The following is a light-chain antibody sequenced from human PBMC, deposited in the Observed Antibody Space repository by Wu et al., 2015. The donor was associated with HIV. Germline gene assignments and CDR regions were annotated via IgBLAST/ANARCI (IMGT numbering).Light chain of an antibody. V-gene: IGKV3-20*01. CDR1: QSVSGS. CDR2: DTS. J-gene: IGKJ1*01. Sequence: EIVLTQSPATLSLSPGERATLSCRASQSVSGSLMWFQQRPGQSPRLLIFDTSNRATGIPARFSGSGSGTGFTLTISRVEPEDFAVYHCQQYGSSPWTFGQGTKVEI. CDR3: QQYGSSPWT.